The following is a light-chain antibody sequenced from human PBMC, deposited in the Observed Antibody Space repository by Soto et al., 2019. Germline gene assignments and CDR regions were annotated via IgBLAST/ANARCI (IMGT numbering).Light chain of an antibody. CDR3: CSYAGNYTWV. J-gene: IGLJ3*02. Sequence: QSALTQPRSVSGSPGQSVTISCTGTSSDVGGYNYVSWYQHHPGKAPKLMIYDVSKRPSGVPDRFSGSKSGNTASLTISGLQAEDETDYYCCSYAGNYTWVFGGGTKVTVL. CDR2: DVS. V-gene: IGLV2-11*01. CDR1: SSDVGGYNY.